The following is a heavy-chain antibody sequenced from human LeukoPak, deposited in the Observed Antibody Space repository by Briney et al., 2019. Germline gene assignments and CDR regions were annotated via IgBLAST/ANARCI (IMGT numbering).Heavy chain of an antibody. V-gene: IGHV3-7*01. D-gene: IGHD1-26*01. CDR3: ARDGRTGSYYDF. CDR2: LKQDGSEI. J-gene: IGHJ4*02. Sequence: GGSLRLSCAASGFTFSSYAMTWVRQAPGKGLEWVASLKQDGSEIYYVDSVKGRFTISRDNAKNALYLQMNSLRAEDTAVYYCARDGRTGSYYDFWGQGTLVTVSS. CDR1: GFTFSSYA.